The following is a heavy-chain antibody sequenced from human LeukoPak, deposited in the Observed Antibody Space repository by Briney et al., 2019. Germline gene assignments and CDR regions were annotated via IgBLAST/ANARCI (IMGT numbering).Heavy chain of an antibody. V-gene: IGHV4-31*03. CDR1: GGSISSGGYY. J-gene: IGHJ6*02. CDR3: ARGLGYSYGKNYYYYGMDV. Sequence: SQTLSLTCTVSGGSISSGGYYWSWIRQHPGKGLEWIGYIYYSGSTYYNPSLKSRVTISVDTSKNQFSLKLSSVTAADTAVYYCARGLGYSYGKNYYYYGMDVWGQGTPVTVSS. CDR2: IYYSGST. D-gene: IGHD5-18*01.